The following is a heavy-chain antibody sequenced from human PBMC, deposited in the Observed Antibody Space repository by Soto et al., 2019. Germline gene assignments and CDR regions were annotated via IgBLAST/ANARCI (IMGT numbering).Heavy chain of an antibody. J-gene: IGHJ4*02. Sequence: ASVKFSCKASKYTFISYHIHWVRQAPGQGLEWLGIINPSGAYTSYAQKFQGRVTMNRDTSTSKVYMELSSPRFENTSMHYCARDISLSMVRGVISHWGQGTLVTVAS. D-gene: IGHD3-10*01. CDR2: INPSGAYT. CDR1: KYTFISYH. V-gene: IGHV1-46*01. CDR3: ARDISLSMVRGVISH.